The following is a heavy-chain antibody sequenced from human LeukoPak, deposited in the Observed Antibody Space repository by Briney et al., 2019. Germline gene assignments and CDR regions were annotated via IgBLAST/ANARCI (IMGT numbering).Heavy chain of an antibody. CDR2: INPSGDNT. V-gene: IGHV1-46*01. CDR1: GYTFTNNF. Sequence: ASVKVSCKASGYTFTNNFMHWVRQAPGQGLEWMGIINPSGDNTWYAQKFQGRVTMTRDMATSTDYMEVSSLRSEDTAVYYCASSNCGGYCYASYNPGGFDYWGQGTLVTVSS. J-gene: IGHJ4*02. CDR3: ASSNCGGYCYASYNPGGFDY. D-gene: IGHD2-21*02.